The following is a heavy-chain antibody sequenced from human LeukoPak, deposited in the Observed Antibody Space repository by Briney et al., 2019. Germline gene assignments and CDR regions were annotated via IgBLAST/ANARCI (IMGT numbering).Heavy chain of an antibody. CDR2: ISAYNGNT. D-gene: IGHD3-10*01. Sequence: ASVKVSCKASGYTFTGYYMHWVRQAPGQGLEWMGWISAYNGNTNYAQKLQGRVTMTTDTSTSTAYMELRSLRSDDTAVYYCARDRETYYYGSGSLKNWFDPWGQGTLVTVSS. CDR1: GYTFTGYY. J-gene: IGHJ5*02. CDR3: ARDRETYYYGSGSLKNWFDP. V-gene: IGHV1-18*04.